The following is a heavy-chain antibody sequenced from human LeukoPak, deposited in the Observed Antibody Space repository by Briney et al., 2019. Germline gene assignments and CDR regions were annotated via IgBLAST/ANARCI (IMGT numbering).Heavy chain of an antibody. V-gene: IGHV3-30*18. D-gene: IGHD2-15*01. CDR1: GFTFRSYG. CDR3: AKAEGYCSGGSCYGGYLVYYGMDV. CDR2: ISDDGNKK. Sequence: PGGSLRLSCAASGFTFRSYGMHWVRQAPGKGLEWAAVISDDGNKKYYADSVKGRFTISRASSKNTLYLQMNSLRVEDTAVYYCAKAEGYCSGGSCYGGYLVYYGMDVWGQGTTVTVSS. J-gene: IGHJ6*02.